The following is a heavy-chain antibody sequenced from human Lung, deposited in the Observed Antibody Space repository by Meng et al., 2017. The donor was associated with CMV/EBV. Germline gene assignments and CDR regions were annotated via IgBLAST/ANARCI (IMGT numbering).Heavy chain of an antibody. CDR3: ARSPGGGWFDP. Sequence: ASVPVSCKASGYTFTGYYMHGVRQAPGQGLEWMGWINPNSGGTNYAQKFQGRVTMTKDTSPRTAYMEPSRLRSDDTAVYFCARSPGGGWFDPWGQGTLVTVSS. D-gene: IGHD6-25*01. CDR2: INPNSGGT. CDR1: GYTFTGYY. V-gene: IGHV1-2*02. J-gene: IGHJ5*02.